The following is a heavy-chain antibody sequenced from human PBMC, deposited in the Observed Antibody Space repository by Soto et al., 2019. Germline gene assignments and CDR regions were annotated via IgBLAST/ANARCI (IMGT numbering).Heavy chain of an antibody. V-gene: IGHV1-69*13. J-gene: IGHJ6*01. CDR3: ARGGYSSSWTGGYYDYGMDV. Sequence: GASVKVSCKASGYTFTSYYMHWVRQAPGQGLDWMGGIIPVFGTANYAQKFQGRGTITADESTSTAYMELSSLRSEDTAVYYCARGGYSSSWTGGYYDYGMDVSG. CDR2: IIPVFGTA. D-gene: IGHD6-13*01. CDR1: GYTFTSYY.